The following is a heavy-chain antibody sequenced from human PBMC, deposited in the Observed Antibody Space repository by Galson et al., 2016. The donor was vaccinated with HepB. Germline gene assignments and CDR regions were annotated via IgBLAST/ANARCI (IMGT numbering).Heavy chain of an antibody. D-gene: IGHD2-21*01. CDR2: VDQSGRT. V-gene: IGHV4-38-2*02. J-gene: IGHJ3*01. CDR3: VRSGDSGAFDF. Sequence: ETLSLTCTVSGYAISSGYDYWGWIRQPPGKGLEWIASVDQSGRTYYNPSLKSRVTISVDTSKNQFSLKLNSLAAADTAVFHCVRSGDSGAFDFWGQGTLVTVSS. CDR1: GYAISSGYDY.